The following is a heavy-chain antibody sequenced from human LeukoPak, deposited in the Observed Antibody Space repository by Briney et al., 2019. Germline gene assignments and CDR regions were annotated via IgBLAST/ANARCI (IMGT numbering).Heavy chain of an antibody. Sequence: GGSLRLSCAASGFTFSSYSMNWVRQAPGKGLEWVSSISSSSSYIYYADSVKGRFTISRDNAKNSLYLQMNSLRAEDTAVYYCASTTTQASGSYYYYYYMDVWGKGTTVTISS. D-gene: IGHD1-26*01. CDR2: ISSSSSYI. CDR1: GFTFSSYS. CDR3: ASTTTQASGSYYYYYYMDV. V-gene: IGHV3-21*01. J-gene: IGHJ6*03.